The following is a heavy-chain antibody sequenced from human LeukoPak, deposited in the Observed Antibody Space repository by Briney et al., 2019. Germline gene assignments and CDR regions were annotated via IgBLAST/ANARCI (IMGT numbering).Heavy chain of an antibody. CDR3: AKSQTPVVPAAMSGMDV. V-gene: IGHV3-30*18. CDR2: ISYDGSNK. D-gene: IGHD2-2*01. CDR1: GFTFSSYG. J-gene: IGHJ6*04. Sequence: PGRSLRLSCAASGFTFSSYGMHWVRQAPGKGLEWVAVISYDGSNKYYADSVKGRFTISRDNSKNTLYLQMNSLRVEDTAVYYCAKSQTPVVPAAMSGMDVWGKGTTVTVSS.